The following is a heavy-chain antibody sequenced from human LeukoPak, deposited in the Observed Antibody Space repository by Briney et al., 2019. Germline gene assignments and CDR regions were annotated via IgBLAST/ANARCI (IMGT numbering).Heavy chain of an antibody. J-gene: IGHJ4*02. CDR3: AKSWVAATHFDY. CDR2: ISGSGGST. Sequence: AGGSLRLSCAASGFTFSSYAMSWVRQAPGKGLEWVSAISGSGGSTYYADSVKGRFTISRDNSKNTLYLQMNSLRAEDTAVYYCAKSWVAATHFDYWGQGTLVTVSS. V-gene: IGHV3-23*01. CDR1: GFTFSSYA. D-gene: IGHD2-15*01.